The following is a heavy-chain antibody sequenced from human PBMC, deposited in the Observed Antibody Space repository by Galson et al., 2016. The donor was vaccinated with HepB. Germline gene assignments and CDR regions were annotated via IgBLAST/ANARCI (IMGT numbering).Heavy chain of an antibody. V-gene: IGHV4-4*01. J-gene: IGHJ5*02. CDR2: IYHRGSS. CDR1: GGSISSENW. CDR3: AALGASQPVP. Sequence: ETLSLTCAVSGGSISSENWWSWVRQPPGKGLEWIGEIYHRGSSNYNPSLRSRVTISVDKSKNHSSLKLSSVTAADTAVYFCAALGASQPVPWGQGTLVIVSS. D-gene: IGHD3-16*01.